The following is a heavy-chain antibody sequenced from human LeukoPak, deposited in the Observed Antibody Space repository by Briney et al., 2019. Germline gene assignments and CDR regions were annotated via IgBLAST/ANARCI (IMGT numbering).Heavy chain of an antibody. V-gene: IGHV3-30-3*01. Sequence: GGSLRLSCAASGFTFSSYAMHWVRQAPGKGLEWVAVISYDGSNKYYADSVKGRFTISRDNSKNTLYLQMNSLRAEDTAVYYCARDTYGSGSCQYWGQGTLVTVSS. CDR1: GFTFSSYA. J-gene: IGHJ4*02. CDR2: ISYDGSNK. D-gene: IGHD3-10*01. CDR3: ARDTYGSGSCQY.